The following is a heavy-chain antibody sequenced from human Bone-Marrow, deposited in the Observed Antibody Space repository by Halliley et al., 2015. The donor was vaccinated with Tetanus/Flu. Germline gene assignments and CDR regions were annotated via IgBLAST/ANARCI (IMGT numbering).Heavy chain of an antibody. CDR2: ISKDGSYR. CDR3: AKEEVQLLSGMDV. J-gene: IGHJ6*02. D-gene: IGHD2-2*01. Sequence: VALISKDGSYRYNADSVKGRFTLSRDNSKNTLYLQMNSLRAEDMGVYYCAKEEVQLLSGMDVWGQGTTVTISS. V-gene: IGHV3-30*18.